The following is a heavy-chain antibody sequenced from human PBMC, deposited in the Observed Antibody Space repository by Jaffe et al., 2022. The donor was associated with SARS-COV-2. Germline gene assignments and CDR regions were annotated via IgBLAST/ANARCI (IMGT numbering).Heavy chain of an antibody. J-gene: IGHJ3*02. V-gene: IGHV3-11*01. CDR3: ASAKKFYDSSEDAFDI. Sequence: QVQLVESGGGLVKPGGSLRLSCAASGFTFSDYYMSWIRQAPGKGLEWVSYISSSGSTIYYADSVKGRFTISRDNAKNSLYLQMNSLRAEDTAVYYCASAKKFYDSSEDAFDIWGQGTMVTVSS. CDR2: ISSSGSTI. CDR1: GFTFSDYY. D-gene: IGHD3-22*01.